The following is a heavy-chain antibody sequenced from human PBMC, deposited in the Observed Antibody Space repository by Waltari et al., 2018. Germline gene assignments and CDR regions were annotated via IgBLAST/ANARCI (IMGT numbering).Heavy chain of an antibody. CDR1: GFTFSSYS. CDR2: ISSTGTYT. D-gene: IGHD7-27*01. J-gene: IGHJ4*02. V-gene: IGHV3-21*01. Sequence: EVQLVESGGGLVKPGGSLRLSCAASGFTFSSYSMNWVRQAPGKGLEWISSISSTGTYTHYADSVKGRFTISRDNAKNSLYLQMNGLRAEDTGVYWCATGGWGFYLDNWGQGTLVTFSS. CDR3: ATGGWGFYLDN.